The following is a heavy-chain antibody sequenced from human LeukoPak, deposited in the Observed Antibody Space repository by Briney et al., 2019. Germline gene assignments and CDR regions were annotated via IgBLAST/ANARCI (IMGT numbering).Heavy chain of an antibody. D-gene: IGHD3-16*01. Sequence: SETLSLTCTVSGGAISSDTYYWSWIWQPAGKGLEWIGRIYTSGSTNYNPSLKSRVTISLDTSKNQFSLKLSSVTAADTAVYYCARELGIWGQGTLVTVSS. CDR1: GGAISSDTYY. J-gene: IGHJ4*02. V-gene: IGHV4-61*02. CDR3: ARELGI. CDR2: IYTSGST.